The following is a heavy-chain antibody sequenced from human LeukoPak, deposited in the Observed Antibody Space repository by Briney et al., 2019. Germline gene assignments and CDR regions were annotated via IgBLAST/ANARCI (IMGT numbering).Heavy chain of an antibody. Sequence: GGSLRLSCAASGFTFSSYWMSWVRQAPGKGLEWVANIKQDGSEKYYVDSVKGRFTISRDNAKNSLYLQMNSLRAEDTAVYYCASCYDILTGYSPLDYWGQGTLVTVSS. J-gene: IGHJ4*02. V-gene: IGHV3-7*01. CDR2: IKQDGSEK. CDR1: GFTFSSYW. CDR3: ASCYDILTGYSPLDY. D-gene: IGHD3-9*01.